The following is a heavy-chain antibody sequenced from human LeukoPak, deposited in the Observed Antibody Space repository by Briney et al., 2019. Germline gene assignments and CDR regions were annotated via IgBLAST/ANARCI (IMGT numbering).Heavy chain of an antibody. CDR1: GGSLSSYY. CDR2: INHGGST. V-gene: IGHV4-34*01. D-gene: IGHD4/OR15-4a*01. J-gene: IGHJ4*02. Sequence: SETLSLTCAVYGGSLSSYYWSWIRQSPAKGLEWIGEINHGGSTNYTPSLKSRVTMSVDTSKNHFSLKLSSVTAADTAVYFCAREGRMSMGIEYWGQGTLVTVSS. CDR3: AREGRMSMGIEY.